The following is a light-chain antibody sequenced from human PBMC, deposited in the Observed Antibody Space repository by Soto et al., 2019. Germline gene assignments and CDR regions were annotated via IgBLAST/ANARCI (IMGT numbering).Light chain of an antibody. CDR1: RSIRVW. J-gene: IGKJ1*01. CDR2: MRS. V-gene: IGKV1-5*03. Sequence: DIQMTHPPSTRSASEGNTFTITCRASRSIRVWLDWYQKKPGKAPDLLIYMRSSLRSGVPSRFSGSGSGTEFTLTINGLQPDDFAVYHCQQYNKWPPTFGQGTKVDIK. CDR3: QQYNKWPPT.